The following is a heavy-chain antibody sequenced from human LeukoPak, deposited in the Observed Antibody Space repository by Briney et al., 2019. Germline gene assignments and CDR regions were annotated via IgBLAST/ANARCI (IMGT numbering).Heavy chain of an antibody. CDR3: ARQGSGSSDFDY. D-gene: IGHD3-10*01. CDR1: GGSISSSSYY. Sequence: SETLSLTCTVSGGSISSSSYYWGWIRQPPGKGLEWIGSIYYSGSTYYNPSLKSRVTISVDTSKHQFSLKLISVTAADTAVYYCARQGSGSSDFDYWGQGTLVTVSS. CDR2: IYYSGST. V-gene: IGHV4-39*01. J-gene: IGHJ4*02.